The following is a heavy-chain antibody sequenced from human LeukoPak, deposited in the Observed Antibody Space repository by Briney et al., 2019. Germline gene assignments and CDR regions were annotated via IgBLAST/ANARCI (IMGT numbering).Heavy chain of an antibody. J-gene: IGHJ5*02. CDR1: GYTFTSYG. CDR2: ISAYNGNT. V-gene: IGHV1-18*01. CDR3: ARHYDSSGYYYIWFDP. Sequence: ASVKVSCKASGYTFTSYGISWVRQAPGQGLGWMGWISAYNGNTNYAQKLQGRVTMTTDTSTSTAYMELSRLRSDDTAVYYCARHYDSSGYYYIWFDPWGQGTLVTVSS. D-gene: IGHD3-22*01.